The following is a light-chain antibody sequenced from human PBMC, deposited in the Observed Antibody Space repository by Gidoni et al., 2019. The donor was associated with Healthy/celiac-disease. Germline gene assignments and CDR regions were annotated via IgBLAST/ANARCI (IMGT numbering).Light chain of an antibody. J-gene: IGLJ1*01. Sequence: QSALTQPASVSGSPGPSITISCTGTSSDVGGYNYVSWYQQQPGKAPKLMIYEVSNRPSGVSNRFSGSKSGNTASLTISGLQAEDEADYYCSSYTSSSPYVFGTGTKVTVL. CDR3: SSYTSSSPYV. V-gene: IGLV2-14*01. CDR2: EVS. CDR1: SSDVGGYNY.